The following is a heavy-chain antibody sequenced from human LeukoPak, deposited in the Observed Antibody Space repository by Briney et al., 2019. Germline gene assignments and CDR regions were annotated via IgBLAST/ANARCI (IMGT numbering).Heavy chain of an antibody. V-gene: IGHV3-9*01. CDR2: ISWNSGSI. D-gene: IGHD5-24*01. J-gene: IGHJ4*02. CDR1: GFTFDDYA. Sequence: PGGSLRLSCAASGFTFDDYAMHWVRQAPGKGLEWVSGISWNSGSIGYADSLKGRFTISRDNAKNSLYLQMNSLSAEDTALYYCVKEDGYKLNYFDYWGQGTLVTVSS. CDR3: VKEDGYKLNYFDY.